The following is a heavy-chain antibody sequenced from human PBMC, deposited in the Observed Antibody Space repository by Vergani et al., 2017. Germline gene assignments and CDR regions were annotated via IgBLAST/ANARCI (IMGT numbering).Heavy chain of an antibody. CDR3: ARDXSSTSCYGADYYYGMDV. Sequence: EVQLVESGGGLVKPGGSLRLSCAASGFPFSSYSMNWVRQAPGKGLEWVSSISSSSSYLYYADSVKGRFTISRDNAKNSLYLQMNSLRAEDTAVYYCARDXSSTSCYGADYYYGMDVWGQGTTVTVSS. D-gene: IGHD2-2*01. J-gene: IGHJ6*02. CDR2: ISSSSSYL. CDR1: GFPFSSYS. V-gene: IGHV3-21*03.